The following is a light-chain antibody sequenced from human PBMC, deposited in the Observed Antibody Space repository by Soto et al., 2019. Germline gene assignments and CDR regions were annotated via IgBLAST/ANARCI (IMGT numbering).Light chain of an antibody. J-gene: IGLJ2*01. CDR1: SSDVGSYNR. V-gene: IGLV2-18*02. Sequence: QSALTQPPSVSGSPGQLVTISCTGTSSDVGSYNRVSWYQQPPGTAPKLMIYEVSNRPSGVPDRFSGSKSGNTASLTISGLQAEDEADYYCSSYTSSSTHVVFGGGTKLTVL. CDR2: EVS. CDR3: SSYTSSSTHVV.